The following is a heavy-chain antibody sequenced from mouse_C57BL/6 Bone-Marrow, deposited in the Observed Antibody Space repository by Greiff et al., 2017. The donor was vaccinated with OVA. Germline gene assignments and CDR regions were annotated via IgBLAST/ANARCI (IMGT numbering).Heavy chain of an antibody. CDR1: GYTFTNYW. CDR2: IYPGGGYT. Sequence: QVQLKESGAELVRPGTSVKMSCKASGYTFTNYWIGWAKQRPGHGLEWIGDIYPGGGYTNYTEKFKGKATLTADKSSSTAYMQFSSLTSEDSAIYYCARLGPYWYFDVWGTGTTVTVSS. D-gene: IGHD4-1*01. CDR3: ARLGPYWYFDV. V-gene: IGHV1-63*01. J-gene: IGHJ1*03.